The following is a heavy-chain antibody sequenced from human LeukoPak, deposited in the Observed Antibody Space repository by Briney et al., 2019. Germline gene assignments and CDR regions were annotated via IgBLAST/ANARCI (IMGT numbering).Heavy chain of an antibody. V-gene: IGHV3-74*01. CDR1: GFTFSSYW. J-gene: IGHJ4*02. Sequence: PGGSLRLSCAASGFTFSSYWMHWVRQAPGKGLVWISRISGGGSATSYADSVKGRFTISRDNAQSTLYLQMSSLRPEDTAVYYCASGVLAAMVPDYWGQGILVTVSS. CDR3: ASGVLAAMVPDY. D-gene: IGHD5-18*01. CDR2: ISGGGSAT.